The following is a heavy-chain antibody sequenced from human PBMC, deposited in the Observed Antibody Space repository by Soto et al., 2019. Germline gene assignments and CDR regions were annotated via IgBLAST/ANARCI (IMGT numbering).Heavy chain of an antibody. CDR3: ARDRAGYYGMDV. Sequence: GGSLRLSCAASGFTFSSYSVNWVRQAPGKGLEWVSSISSSSSYIYYADSVKGRFTISRDNAKNSLYLQMNSLRAEDTAVYYCARDRAGYYGMDVWGQGTTVTVSS. CDR1: GFTFSSYS. D-gene: IGHD3-10*01. CDR2: ISSSSSYI. J-gene: IGHJ6*02. V-gene: IGHV3-21*01.